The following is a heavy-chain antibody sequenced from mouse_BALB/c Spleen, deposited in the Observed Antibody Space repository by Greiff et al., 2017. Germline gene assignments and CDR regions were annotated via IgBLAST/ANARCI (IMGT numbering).Heavy chain of an antibody. CDR3: ARWGSSGFAY. D-gene: IGHD3-1*01. CDR2: ISYSGST. CDR1: GYSITSDYA. Sequence: EVKLEESGPGLVKPSQSLSLTCTVTGYSITSDYAWNWIRQFPGNKLEWMGYISYSGSTSYNPSLKSRISITRDTSKNQFFLQLNSVTTEDTATYYCARWGSSGFAYWGQGTLVTVSA. J-gene: IGHJ3*01. V-gene: IGHV3-2*02.